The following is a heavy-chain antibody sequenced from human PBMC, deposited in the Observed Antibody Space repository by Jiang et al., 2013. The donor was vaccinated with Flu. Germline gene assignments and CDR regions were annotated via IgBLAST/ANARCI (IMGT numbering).Heavy chain of an antibody. CDR1: GYTFTSYY. J-gene: IGHJ6*02. CDR2: INPSGGST. V-gene: IGHV1-46*01. CDR3: ARSMTTVTTGVYYYGMDV. D-gene: IGHD4-11*01. Sequence: SGAEVKKPGASVKVSCKASGYTFTSYYMHWVRQAPGQGLEWMGIINPSGGSTSYAQKFQGRVTMTRDTSTSTVYMELSSLRSEDTAVYYCARSMTTVTTGVYYYGMDVWGQGTTVTVSS.